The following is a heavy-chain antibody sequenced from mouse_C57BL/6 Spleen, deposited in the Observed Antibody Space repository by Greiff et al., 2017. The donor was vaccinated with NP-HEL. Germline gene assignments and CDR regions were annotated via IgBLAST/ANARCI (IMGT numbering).Heavy chain of an antibody. J-gene: IGHJ1*03. Sequence: EVQLQQSGPELVKPGASVKIPCKASGYTFTDYNMDWVKQSHGKSLEWIGDINPNNGGTIYNQKFKGKATLTVDKSSSTAYMELRSLTSEDTAVYYCARMGKNYYGSYWYFDVWGTGTTVTVSS. V-gene: IGHV1-18*01. CDR3: ARMGKNYYGSYWYFDV. D-gene: IGHD1-1*01. CDR2: INPNNGGT. CDR1: GYTFTDYN.